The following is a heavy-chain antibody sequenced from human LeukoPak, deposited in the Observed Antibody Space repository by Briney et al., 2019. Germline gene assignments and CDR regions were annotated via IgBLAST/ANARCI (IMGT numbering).Heavy chain of an antibody. CDR2: INPNSGGT. D-gene: IGHD4-11*01. V-gene: IGHV1-2*06. CDR1: GYTFTGYY. J-gene: IGHJ4*02. CDR3: ARDRDDYSNYVVSDY. Sequence: ASVKVSCKASGYTFTGYYMHWVRQAPGQGLEWMGRINPNSGGTNYAQKFQGRVTMTRDTSISTAYMELSSLRSEDTAVYYCARDRDDYSNYVVSDYWGQGTLVTVSS.